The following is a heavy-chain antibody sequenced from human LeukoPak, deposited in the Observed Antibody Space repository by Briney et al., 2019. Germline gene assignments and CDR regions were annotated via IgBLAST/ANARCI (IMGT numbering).Heavy chain of an antibody. J-gene: IGHJ4*02. V-gene: IGHV4-61*01. CDR2: IYYSGST. Sequence: PSETLSLTCTVSGGSVNSGSYYWNWIRQPPEKGLEWIGYIYYSGSTNYNPSLKSRVTISVDTSKNQFSLKLSSVTAADTAVYYCARAAYSGSYRSDYWGQGTLVTVSS. CDR1: GGSVNSGSYY. CDR3: ARAAYSGSYRSDY. D-gene: IGHD1-26*01.